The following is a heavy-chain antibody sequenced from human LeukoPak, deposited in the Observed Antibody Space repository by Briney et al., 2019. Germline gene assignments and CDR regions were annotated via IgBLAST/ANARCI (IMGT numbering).Heavy chain of an antibody. J-gene: IGHJ5*02. D-gene: IGHD2-15*01. CDR1: GFTCTSSA. Sequence: ASVKVSCKASGFTCTSSAMQWVRQARGQRLEWIGWIVVGSGNTNYAQKFQERVTITRDMSTSTAYMELSSLRSEDTAVYYCAADPYCSGGSCWYWFDPWGQGTLVTVSS. CDR2: IVVGSGNT. CDR3: AADPYCSGGSCWYWFDP. V-gene: IGHV1-58*02.